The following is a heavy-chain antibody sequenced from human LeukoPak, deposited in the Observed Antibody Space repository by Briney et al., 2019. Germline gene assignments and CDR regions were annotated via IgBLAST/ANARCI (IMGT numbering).Heavy chain of an antibody. CDR2: IYSGGST. J-gene: IGHJ3*01. Sequence: GGSLRLSCAASGFTVSSNYMSWVRQAPGKGLEWVSVIYSGGSTYYADSVKGRFTISRDNSKNTLYLQMNSLTAEDTAVYYCAKDRVIMIPSLPMGAFDVWGQGTMVTVSS. CDR1: GFTVSSNY. D-gene: IGHD3-16*01. V-gene: IGHV3-53*05. CDR3: AKDRVIMIPSLPMGAFDV.